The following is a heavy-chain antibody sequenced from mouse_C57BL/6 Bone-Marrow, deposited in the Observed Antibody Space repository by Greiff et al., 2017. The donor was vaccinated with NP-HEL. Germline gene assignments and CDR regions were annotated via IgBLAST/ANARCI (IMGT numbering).Heavy chain of an antibody. CDR1: GYTFTDYY. CDR3: ARYPYSNYVGWFAY. D-gene: IGHD2-5*01. Sequence: QVQLQQSGPELVKPGASVKISCKASGYTFTDYYINWVKQRPGQGLEWIGWIFPGSGSTYYNEKFKGKATLTVDKSSSTAYMLLSSLTSEDSAVYFCARYPYSNYVGWFAYWGQGTLVTVSA. J-gene: IGHJ3*01. V-gene: IGHV1-75*01. CDR2: IFPGSGST.